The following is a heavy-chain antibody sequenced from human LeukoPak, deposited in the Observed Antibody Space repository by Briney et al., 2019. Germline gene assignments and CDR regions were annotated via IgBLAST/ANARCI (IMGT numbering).Heavy chain of an antibody. V-gene: IGHV4-59*01. J-gene: IGHJ4*02. CDR2: IYYSGST. Sequence: PSETLCLTCTVSGGSISSYYWSWIRQPPGKGLEWIGYIYYSGSTNYNPSLKSRVTISVDTSKNQFALKLSSVTAADTAVYYCARGRDGYNLSYWGQGTLVTVSS. CDR3: ARGRDGYNLSY. CDR1: GGSISSYY. D-gene: IGHD5-24*01.